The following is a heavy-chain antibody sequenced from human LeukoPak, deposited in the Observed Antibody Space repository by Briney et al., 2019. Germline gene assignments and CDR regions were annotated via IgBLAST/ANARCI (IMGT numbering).Heavy chain of an antibody. CDR1: GYTLTGYY. CDR3: ATLRSGYYYDYFDY. D-gene: IGHD3-22*01. Sequence: ASVKVSCKASGYTLTGYYMHWVRQAPGQGLEWMGWINPNSGGTNYAQKFQGRVTMTRDTSISTAYMELSRLRSDDTAMYYCATLRSGYYYDYFDYWGQGTLVTVSS. CDR2: INPNSGGT. J-gene: IGHJ4*02. V-gene: IGHV1-2*02.